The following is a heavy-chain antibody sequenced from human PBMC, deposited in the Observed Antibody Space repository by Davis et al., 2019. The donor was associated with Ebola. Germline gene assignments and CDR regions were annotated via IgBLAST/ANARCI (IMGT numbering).Heavy chain of an antibody. J-gene: IGHJ6*02. CDR1: RGFFGDYY. D-gene: IGHD3-16*01. Sequence: MPSETLSLTCTVHRGFFGDYYWTWIRQSPGTGLEWIGEINLVGISHVGNTKYNPTLKNRLAKSSDTSKRQFYLQLSSVTAADTGVYYCAIGTKVKGWGSHFFWGMDVWGQGTAVSVS. V-gene: IGHV4-34*01. CDR3: AIGTKVKGWGSHFFWGMDV. CDR2: INLVGISHVGNT.